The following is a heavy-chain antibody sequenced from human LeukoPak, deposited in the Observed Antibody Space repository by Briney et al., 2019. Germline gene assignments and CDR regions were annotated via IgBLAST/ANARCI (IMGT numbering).Heavy chain of an antibody. CDR3: ARLVWLDRNFDY. J-gene: IGHJ4*02. Sequence: VGSLRLSCTASGFTFSSYAMSWVPQAPGKGLECVSGMKGRFTISRDNSKNTLYLQMKSLRAEDTAVYYCARLVWLDRNFDYWGEGTLLTVS. CDR1: GFTFSSYA. D-gene: IGHD6-19*01. V-gene: IGHV3-23*01.